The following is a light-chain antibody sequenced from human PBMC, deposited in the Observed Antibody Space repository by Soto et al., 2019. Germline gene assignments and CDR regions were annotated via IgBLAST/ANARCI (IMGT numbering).Light chain of an antibody. CDR2: GAS. Sequence: EVLLTQSPGTLSVSPGERATLSCRASQSISSHVAWFQQKPGQPPRLLIYGASTRASGIPARFSGSGSGTEFTLTISSLQSEDFAVYYCQQYHYWPPWTFGQGTKVEI. J-gene: IGKJ1*01. CDR1: QSISSH. V-gene: IGKV3-15*01. CDR3: QQYHYWPPWT.